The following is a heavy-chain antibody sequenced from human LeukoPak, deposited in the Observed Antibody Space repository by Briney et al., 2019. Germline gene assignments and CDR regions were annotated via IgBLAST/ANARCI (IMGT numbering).Heavy chain of an antibody. CDR2: MNPNSGNT. Sequence: ASVKVSCKASGYSFTSYYMHWVRQAPGQGLEWMGWMNPNSGNTGYAQKFQGRVTITRNTSISTAYMELSSLRSEDTAVYYCARIHSSSWYDYYYYYYMDVWGKGTTVTVSS. CDR3: ARIHSSSWYDYYYYYYMDV. D-gene: IGHD6-13*01. J-gene: IGHJ6*03. V-gene: IGHV1-8*03. CDR1: GYSFTSYY.